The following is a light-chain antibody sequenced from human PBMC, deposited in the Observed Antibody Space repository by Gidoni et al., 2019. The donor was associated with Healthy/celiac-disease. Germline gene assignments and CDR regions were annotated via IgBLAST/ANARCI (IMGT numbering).Light chain of an antibody. CDR3: AAWDDSLNGVV. Sequence: SVLTQPPSASGTPGQRVTISCSGSSSNIGSNTVTWYQQLPGTAPKLLIYSNNQRPPGVPDRFSGSKSGTSASLAISGLQSEDEADYYCAAWDDSLNGVVFGGGTKLTVL. CDR1: SSNIGSNT. V-gene: IGLV1-44*01. CDR2: SNN. J-gene: IGLJ2*01.